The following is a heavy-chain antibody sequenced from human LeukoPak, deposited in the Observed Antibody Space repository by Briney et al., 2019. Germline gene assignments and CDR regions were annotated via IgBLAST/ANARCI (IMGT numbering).Heavy chain of an antibody. CDR3: ARACCSSTPHAFDI. D-gene: IGHD2-2*01. CDR1: GGSISSSNW. V-gene: IGHV4-4*02. Sequence: PSETLSLTCAVSGGSISSSNWWSWVRQPPGKGLEWIGEIYHSGSTNYNPSLKSRVIISVDKSKNQFSLKLSSVTAADTAVYYCARACCSSTPHAFDIWGQGTMVTVSS. J-gene: IGHJ3*02. CDR2: IYHSGST.